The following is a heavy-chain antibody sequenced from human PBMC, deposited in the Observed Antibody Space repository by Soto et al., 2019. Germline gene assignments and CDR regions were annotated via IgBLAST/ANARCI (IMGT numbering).Heavy chain of an antibody. D-gene: IGHD2-15*01. CDR1: GFTFTTYW. J-gene: IGHJ4*02. CDR3: ARRSSGRLTTAWAPLDW. V-gene: IGHV3-7*03. CDR2: IKQDGSEK. Sequence: SCAASGFTFTTYWMTWVRQAPGKGLEWVANIKQDGSEKFYVGSVRGRFTISRDNAKNSMYLQMNSLRAEDTAVYYCARRSSGRLTTAWAPLDWWGQGTLVTVSS.